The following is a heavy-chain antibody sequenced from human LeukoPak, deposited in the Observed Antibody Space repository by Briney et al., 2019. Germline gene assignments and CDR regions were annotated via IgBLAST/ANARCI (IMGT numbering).Heavy chain of an antibody. CDR2: FDPEDGET. Sequence: ASVKVSCKVSGYTLTELPMHWVRQAPGKGLEWMGGFDPEDGETIYAQKFQGRVTMTEDTSTDTAYMELSSLRSEDTAVYYCATREICGGDCYSLDYWGQGTLVTVSS. CDR1: GYTLTELP. CDR3: ATREICGGDCYSLDY. D-gene: IGHD2-21*02. J-gene: IGHJ4*02. V-gene: IGHV1-24*01.